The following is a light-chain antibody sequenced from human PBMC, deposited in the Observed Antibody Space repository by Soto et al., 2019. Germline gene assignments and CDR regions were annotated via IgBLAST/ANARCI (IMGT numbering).Light chain of an antibody. J-gene: IGLJ3*02. V-gene: IGLV3-21*04. CDR3: QVWDSTGDHPV. CDR1: NIGSHS. CDR2: YDS. Sequence: SYELTQPPSVSVAPGKTASITCGGNNIGSHSAHWYQQRPGQAPVLVIYYDSDRPSGIPERFSGSNSGNTATLTISRVEAGDEADYFCQVWDSTGDHPVFGGGTKVTVL.